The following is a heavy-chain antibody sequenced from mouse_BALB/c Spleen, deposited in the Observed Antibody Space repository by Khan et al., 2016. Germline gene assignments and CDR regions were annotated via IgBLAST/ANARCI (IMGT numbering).Heavy chain of an antibody. CDR1: GFTFNTYA. V-gene: IGHV10-1*02. D-gene: IGHD1-1*01. CDR2: IRSKSNNYAT. J-gene: IGHJ3*01. Sequence: EVQLVESGGGLVQPKGSLKLSCAASGFTFNTYAMNWVRQAPGKGLEWVARIRSKSNNYATYYADSVKDRFTISSVDSQTMLYLQKNNMKTEDTAKYYCVRHNTTAWFAYWGQGTLVTVSA. CDR3: VRHNTTAWFAY.